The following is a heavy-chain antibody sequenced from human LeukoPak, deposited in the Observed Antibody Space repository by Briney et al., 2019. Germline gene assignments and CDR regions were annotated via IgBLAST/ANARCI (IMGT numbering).Heavy chain of an antibody. J-gene: IGHJ6*04. D-gene: IGHD3-9*01. CDR1: GFTFSSYA. CDR2: ISGSGGST. V-gene: IGHV3-23*01. CDR3: AGVLRYSYGMDV. Sequence: QSGGSLRLSCAASGFTFSSYAMSWVRQAPGKGLEWVSAISGSGGSTYYADSVKGRFTISRDNSKNTLYLQMNSLRAGDTAVYYCAGVLRYSYGMDVWGKGTTVTVSS.